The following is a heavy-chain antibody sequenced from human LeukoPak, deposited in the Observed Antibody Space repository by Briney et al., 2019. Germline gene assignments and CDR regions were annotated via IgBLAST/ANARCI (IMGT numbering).Heavy chain of an antibody. CDR3: ARDFGVVIDY. J-gene: IGHJ4*02. CDR1: GGSFSGYY. D-gene: IGHD3-3*01. CDR2: INHSGST. Sequence: SETLSLTCAVYGGSFSGYYWSWIRQSPGKGLEWIGEINHSGSTNYNPSLKSRVTISVDTSKNQFSLKLSSVTAADTAVYYCARDFGVVIDYWGQGTLVTVSS. V-gene: IGHV4-34*01.